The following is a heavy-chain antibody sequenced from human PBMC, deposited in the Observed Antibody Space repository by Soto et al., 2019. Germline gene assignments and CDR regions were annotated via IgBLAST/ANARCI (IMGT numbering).Heavy chain of an antibody. Sequence: EVQLVESGGTLVQPGGSLKVPCAASGFDASVNFMTWVRQAPGKGLEWVSSINNGGNTFYADSVKGRFTISRDDSKNTLHLQMNSLRVEDTAMYYCVRENYYYGMDVWGQGTAVTVSS. V-gene: IGHV3-66*01. CDR3: VRENYYYGMDV. J-gene: IGHJ6*02. CDR2: INNGGNT. CDR1: GFDASVNF.